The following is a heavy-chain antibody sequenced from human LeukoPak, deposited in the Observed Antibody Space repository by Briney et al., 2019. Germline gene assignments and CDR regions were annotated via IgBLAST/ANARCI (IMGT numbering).Heavy chain of an antibody. CDR3: ARVDTPSIAAFYDAFDI. V-gene: IGHV1-2*02. CDR1: GYTFTGYY. J-gene: IGHJ3*02. CDR2: INPNSGGT. Sequence: ASVKVSCKASGYTFTGYYMHWVRQAPGQGLEWMGWINPNSGGTNYAQKFQGRVTMTRDTSISTAYMELSRLRSDDTAVYYCARVDTPSIAAFYDAFDIWGQGTMVTVSS. D-gene: IGHD6-6*01.